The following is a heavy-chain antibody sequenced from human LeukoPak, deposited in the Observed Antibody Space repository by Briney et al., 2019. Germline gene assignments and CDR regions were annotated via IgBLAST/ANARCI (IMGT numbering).Heavy chain of an antibody. D-gene: IGHD2-2*01. J-gene: IGHJ4*02. CDR2: MSVSSGLI. CDR1: GFTFSFYS. V-gene: IGHV3-21*01. Sequence: GGSLRLSCAASGFTFSFYSMYLVRQAPGKGLEWVSSMSVSSGLIYYADSVKGRFTVSRDNAKNSLYLQMNSLRAEDTAVYYCARDIVVVPAGFDYWGQGTLVTVSS. CDR3: ARDIVVVPAGFDY.